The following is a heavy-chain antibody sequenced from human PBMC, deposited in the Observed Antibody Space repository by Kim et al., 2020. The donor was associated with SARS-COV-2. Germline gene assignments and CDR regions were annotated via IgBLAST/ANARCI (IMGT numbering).Heavy chain of an antibody. CDR3: AKDLVVVPAASPAYDAFDI. Sequence: GRFTISRDNSKNTLYLQMNSLRAEDTAVYYCAKDLVVVPAASPAYDAFDIWGQGTMVTVSS. J-gene: IGHJ3*02. D-gene: IGHD2-2*01. V-gene: IGHV3-23*01.